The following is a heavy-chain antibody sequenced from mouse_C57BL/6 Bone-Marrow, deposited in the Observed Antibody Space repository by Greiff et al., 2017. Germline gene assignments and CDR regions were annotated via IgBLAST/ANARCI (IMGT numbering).Heavy chain of an antibody. CDR3: TNDYGPNNYAMDY. CDR1: GFNIKDDY. J-gene: IGHJ4*01. V-gene: IGHV14-4*01. D-gene: IGHD2-4*01. CDR2: IDPENGDT. Sequence: VQLKQSGAELVRPGASVKLSCTASGFNIKDDYMHWVKQRPEQGLEWIGWIDPENGDTEYASKFQGKATITADTSSNTAYLQLSSLTSEDTAVYYCTNDYGPNNYAMDYWGQGTSVTVSS.